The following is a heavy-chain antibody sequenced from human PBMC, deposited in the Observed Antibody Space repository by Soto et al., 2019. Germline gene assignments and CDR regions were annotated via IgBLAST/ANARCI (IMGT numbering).Heavy chain of an antibody. J-gene: IGHJ4*02. Sequence: QVQLVQSGGEVKKPGASVKVSCMASGYTFTTFGITWVRQAPGQGLEWMGWISTSTGNTNYAQKLQGRVTLTTDTSTRTAYMELTSLTSDDTAVYYCARSPRVIVAAKGTLDYWGQGTLVTVSS. D-gene: IGHD5-12*01. CDR3: ARSPRVIVAAKGTLDY. CDR1: GYTFTTFG. V-gene: IGHV1-18*04. CDR2: ISTSTGNT.